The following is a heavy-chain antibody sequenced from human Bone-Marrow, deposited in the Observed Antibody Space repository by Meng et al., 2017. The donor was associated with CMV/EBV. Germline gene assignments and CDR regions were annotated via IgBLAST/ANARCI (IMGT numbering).Heavy chain of an antibody. D-gene: IGHD2-21*01. Sequence: GGSLRLSCAASGFTFSSYAMSWVRQAPGKGLEWVSAISGSGGSTYYADSVKGRFTISRDNSKNTLYLQMNSLRAEDTAVYYCAKGLVGVVVIAIWFDYWGQGTLVTGYS. CDR1: GFTFSSYA. V-gene: IGHV3-23*01. CDR2: ISGSGGST. J-gene: IGHJ4*02. CDR3: AKGLVGVVVIAIWFDY.